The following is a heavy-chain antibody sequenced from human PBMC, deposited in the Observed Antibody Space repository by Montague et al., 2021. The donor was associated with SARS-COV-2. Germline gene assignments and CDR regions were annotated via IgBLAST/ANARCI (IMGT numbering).Heavy chain of an antibody. J-gene: IGHJ4*02. Sequence: SETLSLTCTVSGGSISSSSYYWGWIRQPPGKGLEWIGSIYYSGSTYYNPSLKSRVTISVDTSKNQFSLKLSSVTAADTAVYYCARSPRHYDCWSGYLPGHFDYWGQGTLVTVSS. CDR2: IYYSGST. CDR1: GGSISSSSYY. CDR3: ARSPRHYDCWSGYLPGHFDY. V-gene: IGHV4-39*01. D-gene: IGHD3-3*01.